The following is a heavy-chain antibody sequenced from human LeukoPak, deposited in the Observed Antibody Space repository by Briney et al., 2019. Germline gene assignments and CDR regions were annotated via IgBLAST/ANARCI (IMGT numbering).Heavy chain of an antibody. J-gene: IGHJ4*02. D-gene: IGHD5-18*01. CDR3: YTYSYGPIGKRDFDY. CDR1: GGTFSSYA. V-gene: IGHV1-69*05. CDR2: IIPIFGTP. Sequence: ASVKVSCKASGGTFSSYAISWVRQAPGQGLEWMGGIIPIFGTPNYAQKFQGRVTITTDESTSTAYMELSSLRSEDTAMYYCYTYSYGPIGKRDFDYWGQGTLVTVSS.